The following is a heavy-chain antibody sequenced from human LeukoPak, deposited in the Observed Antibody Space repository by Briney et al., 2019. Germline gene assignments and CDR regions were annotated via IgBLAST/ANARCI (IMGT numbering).Heavy chain of an antibody. Sequence: AGGSPRLSCAASGFTFSSYGMHWVRQAPGKGLEWVAFIRYDGSNKYYADSVKGRFTISRDNSKNTLYLQMNSLRAEDAAVYYCAKDLVGYQLSMNWFDPWGQGTLVTVSS. D-gene: IGHD2-2*01. J-gene: IGHJ5*02. CDR2: IRYDGSNK. CDR1: GFTFSSYG. CDR3: AKDLVGYQLSMNWFDP. V-gene: IGHV3-30*02.